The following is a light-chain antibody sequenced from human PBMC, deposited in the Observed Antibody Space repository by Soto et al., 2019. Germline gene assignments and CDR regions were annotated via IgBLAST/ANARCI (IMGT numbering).Light chain of an antibody. CDR2: AAS. J-gene: IGKJ4*01. CDR3: LQHNTDPLT. CDR1: QGINNY. Sequence: DIQMTQSPSAMSASVGDRVTITCRASQGINNYLAWFQQKPGKVPKRLIYAASSLQSGVPSRFSGSGSGTEFTLTSSTLQPEGFAPYDGLQHNTDPLTVGGGTKVEIK. V-gene: IGKV1-17*03.